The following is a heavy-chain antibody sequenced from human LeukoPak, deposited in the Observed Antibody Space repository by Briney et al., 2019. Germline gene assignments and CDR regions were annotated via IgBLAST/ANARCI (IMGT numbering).Heavy chain of an antibody. D-gene: IGHD3-22*01. CDR1: GFTFSSYE. V-gene: IGHV3-48*03. J-gene: IGHJ4*02. Sequence: GGSLRLSCAASGFTFSSYEMNWVRPAPGKGWEWVSYLSSSGSTIYYADSVKGRFTISRDNAKDALYLQMNRLRAEDTAVYYCARESGSSGYYYFDYWGQGTLVTVSS. CDR3: ARESGSSGYYYFDY. CDR2: LSSSGSTI.